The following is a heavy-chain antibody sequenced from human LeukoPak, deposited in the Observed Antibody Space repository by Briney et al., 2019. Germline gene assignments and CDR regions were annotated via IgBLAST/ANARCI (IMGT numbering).Heavy chain of an antibody. CDR1: GGTFSSYA. V-gene: IGHV1-69*05. D-gene: IGHD1-26*01. Sequence: ASVKVSCKASGGTFSSYAISWVRQAPGQGLEWMGGIIPIFGTANYAQKFQGRVTITTDESTSTAYMELSSLRSEDTAVYYCAREALVGVRPPRYYYMDVWAKGTTATVSS. CDR2: IIPIFGTA. CDR3: AREALVGVRPPRYYYMDV. J-gene: IGHJ6*03.